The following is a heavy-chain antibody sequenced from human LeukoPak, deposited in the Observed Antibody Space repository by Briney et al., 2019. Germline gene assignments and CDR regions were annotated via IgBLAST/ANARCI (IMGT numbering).Heavy chain of an antibody. V-gene: IGHV4-31*03. D-gene: IGHD6-13*01. J-gene: IGHJ4*02. Sequence: SQTLSLTCTVSGGSISSGGYYWSWIRQHPVKGLEWIGYIYFSGSTYYNPSLKGRVTISVDTSKNQFSLNLSSVTAADTAVYYCARGYTSSLRYFDHWGQGTLVTVSS. CDR2: IYFSGST. CDR3: ARGYTSSLRYFDH. CDR1: GGSISSGGYY.